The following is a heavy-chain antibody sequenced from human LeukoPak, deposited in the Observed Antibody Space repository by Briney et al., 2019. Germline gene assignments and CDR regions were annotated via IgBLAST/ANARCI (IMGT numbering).Heavy chain of an antibody. CDR3: SARRAYYYDSSGYSDDY. J-gene: IGHJ4*02. Sequence: GGSLRLSCAASGFTFSSYSMNWVRQAPGKGLEWVSAISGSGGSTYYADSVKGRFTISRDNSKNTLYLQMNSLRAEDTAVYYCSARRAYYYDSSGYSDDYWGQGTLVTVSS. V-gene: IGHV3-23*01. CDR2: ISGSGGST. CDR1: GFTFSSYS. D-gene: IGHD3-22*01.